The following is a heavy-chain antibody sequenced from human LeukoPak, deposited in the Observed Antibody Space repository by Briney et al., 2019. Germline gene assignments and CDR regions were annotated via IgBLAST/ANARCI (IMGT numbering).Heavy chain of an antibody. V-gene: IGHV4-4*07. D-gene: IGHD6-19*01. CDR1: GGSISNYY. J-gene: IGHJ4*02. CDR3: AREMAVADSGGLDY. CDR2: IYTTGST. Sequence: SETLSLTCTVSGGSISNYYWSWIRQPAGKGLEWIGRIYTTGSTNYNPSLKSRVTISVDKSKNQFSLKLNSVPAADTAVYYCAREMAVADSGGLDYWGQGTLVTVSS.